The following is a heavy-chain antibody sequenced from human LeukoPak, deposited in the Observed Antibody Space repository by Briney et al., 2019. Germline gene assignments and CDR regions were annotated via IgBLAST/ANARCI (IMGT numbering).Heavy chain of an antibody. CDR1: GDSVSSNSAA. CDR3: AREGASTFDY. V-gene: IGHV6-1*01. Sequence: SQTLSLTCAISGDSVSSNSAAWNWLRQSPSRGLEWLTRTYYRSKWYNHYAVSVKSRITINPDTPKNQFSLQLNSVTPEDTAVYYCAREGASTFDYWGQGTLVTVSS. D-gene: IGHD2/OR15-2a*01. CDR2: TYYRSKWYN. J-gene: IGHJ4*02.